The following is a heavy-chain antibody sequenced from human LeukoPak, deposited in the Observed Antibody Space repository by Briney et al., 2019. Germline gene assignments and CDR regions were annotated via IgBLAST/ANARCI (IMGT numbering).Heavy chain of an antibody. J-gene: IGHJ4*02. Sequence: GGSLRLSCAASGFTFSKYWMLWVRQAPGKGLESVSRIDTDGTVTTYADSVKGRFTVSRDNADNTMFLQMNSVRDEDTAVYYCATKQWLAPPPDSWGQGTPVTVSS. V-gene: IGHV3-74*01. CDR3: ATKQWLAPPPDS. CDR2: IDTDGTVT. D-gene: IGHD6-19*01. CDR1: GFTFSKYW.